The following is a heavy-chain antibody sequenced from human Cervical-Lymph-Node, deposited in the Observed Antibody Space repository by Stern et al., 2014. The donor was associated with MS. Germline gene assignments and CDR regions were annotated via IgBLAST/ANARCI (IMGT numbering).Heavy chain of an antibody. D-gene: IGHD2-21*01. CDR2: NYPGDSDP. Sequence: VQLGQSGAEVKKPGASLKISCKGSGYSFTSYWIGWVRPMPGKGLAWMGINYPGDSDPRYTPSFPGQVNIAADKSISSAYLQWSSLKASDTAMYYCARHCGFRPGCIDYWGQGTLVTVSS. J-gene: IGHJ4*02. CDR1: GYSFTSYW. CDR3: ARHCGFRPGCIDY. V-gene: IGHV5-51*01.